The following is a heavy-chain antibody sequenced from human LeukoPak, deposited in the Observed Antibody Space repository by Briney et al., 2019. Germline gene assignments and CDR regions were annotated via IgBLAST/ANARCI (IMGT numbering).Heavy chain of an antibody. D-gene: IGHD2-2*01. Sequence: SETLSLTCTASGGSISSSSYYWGWIRQPPGKGLEWIGSIYYSGSTYYNPSLKSRVTISVDTSKNQFSLKLSSVTAADTAVYYCARHRIVPAAMSGFDYWGQGTLVTVSS. CDR2: IYYSGST. V-gene: IGHV4-39*01. CDR3: ARHRIVPAAMSGFDY. CDR1: GGSISSSSYY. J-gene: IGHJ4*02.